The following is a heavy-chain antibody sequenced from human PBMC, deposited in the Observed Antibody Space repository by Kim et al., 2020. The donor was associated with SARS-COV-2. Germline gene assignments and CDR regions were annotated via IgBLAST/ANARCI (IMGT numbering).Heavy chain of an antibody. CDR2: IYNSGHS. D-gene: IGHD3-16*01. J-gene: IGHJ2*01. V-gene: IGHV4-61*02. Sequence: SETLSLTCTVSGDSISSGSFYWSWVRQPAGKGLEWIGRIYNSGHSNYNPSLRSRVTLSVDTSKNQFSLKLSSVTAADTAVYYCAREDLGAHLGWYFDVWGRGTLVTVSS. CDR3: AREDLGAHLGWYFDV. CDR1: GDSISSGSFY.